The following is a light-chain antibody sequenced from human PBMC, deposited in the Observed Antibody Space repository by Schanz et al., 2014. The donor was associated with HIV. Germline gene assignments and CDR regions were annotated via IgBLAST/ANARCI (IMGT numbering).Light chain of an antibody. V-gene: IGKV1-5*03. Sequence: DIQMTQSPSTLSASVGDRVTITCRASQSISNWLAWYQQKPGKAPKLLIYKASGLQSGVPSRFSGSGFETEFTLTISSLQPDDFATYYCQQYDSYSYTFGQGTKLEIK. J-gene: IGKJ2*01. CDR3: QQYDSYSYT. CDR1: QSISNW. CDR2: KAS.